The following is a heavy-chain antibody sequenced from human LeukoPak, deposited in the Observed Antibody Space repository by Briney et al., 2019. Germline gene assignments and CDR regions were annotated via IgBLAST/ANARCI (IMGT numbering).Heavy chain of an antibody. V-gene: IGHV4-4*07. CDR1: GGSISSCY. CDR2: FYTSGST. CDR3: ARGLAGRVFDY. Sequence: SSETLSLTCTVSGGSISSCYRSWIRQPAGKGLEWIGRFYTSGSTDYNPSLKSRVTMSADTSKNQFSLKLSSVTAADTAVYYCARGLAGRVFDYWGQGTLVTVSS. D-gene: IGHD1-14*01. J-gene: IGHJ4*02.